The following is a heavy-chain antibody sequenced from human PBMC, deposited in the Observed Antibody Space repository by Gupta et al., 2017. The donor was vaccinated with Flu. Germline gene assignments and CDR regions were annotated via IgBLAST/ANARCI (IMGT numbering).Heavy chain of an antibody. Sequence: QVQLVQSGAEVKKPGASVKVSCKASGYTFTSYDINWVRQATGQGLEWMGWMNPNSGNTGYAQKFQGRVTMTRNTSISTAYMELSSLRSEDTAVYYCARVIHQWLVPDNWFDPWGQGTLVTVSS. CDR1: GYTFTSYD. V-gene: IGHV1-8*01. D-gene: IGHD6-19*01. J-gene: IGHJ5*02. CDR2: MNPNSGNT. CDR3: ARVIHQWLVPDNWFDP.